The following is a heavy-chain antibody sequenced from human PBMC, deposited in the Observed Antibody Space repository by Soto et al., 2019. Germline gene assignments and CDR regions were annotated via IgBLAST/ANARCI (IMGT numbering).Heavy chain of an antibody. CDR1: GFTFSSYA. V-gene: IGHV3-23*01. CDR3: AKDPPPIAAHTPPPTIDAFDI. J-gene: IGHJ3*02. CDR2: ISGSGGST. D-gene: IGHD6-13*01. Sequence: PGGSLRLSCAASGFTFSSYAMSWVRQAPGKGLEWVSAISGSGGSTYYADSVKGRFTISRDNSKNTLYLQMNSLRAEDTAVYYCAKDPPPIAAHTPPPTIDAFDIWGQGTMVTVSS.